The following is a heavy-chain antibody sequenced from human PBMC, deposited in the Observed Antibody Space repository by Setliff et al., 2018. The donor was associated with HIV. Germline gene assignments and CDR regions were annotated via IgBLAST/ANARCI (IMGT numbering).Heavy chain of an antibody. CDR2: IESKTDGGTT. CDR3: TTGLQHHSSGFDY. Sequence: GSLRLSCAASGITFSNAWMSWVRQAPGKGLEWVGRIESKTDGGTTGHAAPVKGRFTISRDDSKNTLYLQMNSLKTEDTAVYYCTTGLQHHSSGFDYWGQGTLVTVSS. V-gene: IGHV3-15*04. J-gene: IGHJ4*02. CDR1: GITFSNAW. D-gene: IGHD6-19*01.